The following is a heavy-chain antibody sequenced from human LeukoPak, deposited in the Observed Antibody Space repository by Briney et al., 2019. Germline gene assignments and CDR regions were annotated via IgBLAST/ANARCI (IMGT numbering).Heavy chain of an antibody. CDR2: IYYSGST. CDR3: ARGGAYDMGGYYFDN. CDR1: GGSISSYY. D-gene: IGHD5-12*01. J-gene: IGHJ4*02. V-gene: IGHV4-59*01. Sequence: SETLSLTCTVSGGSISSYYWSWIRQPPGKGLEWIGYIYYSGSTNYNPSLKSRVTISVDTSKNQFSLKLRSVTAADTAVYYCARGGAYDMGGYYFDNWGQGTLVTVSS.